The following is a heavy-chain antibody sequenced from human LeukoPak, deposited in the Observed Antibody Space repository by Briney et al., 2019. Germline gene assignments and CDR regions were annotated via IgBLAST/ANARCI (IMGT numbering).Heavy chain of an antibody. J-gene: IGHJ4*02. CDR2: FDPEDGET. CDR1: GYTLTELS. Sequence: ASVKVSCKVSGYTLTELSMHWVRQAPGKGLEWMGGFDPEDGETIYAQKFQGRVTMTEHTSTDTAYMELSSLRSEDTAVYYCATARPRAFDYWGQGTLVTVSS. CDR3: ATARPRAFDY. V-gene: IGHV1-24*01.